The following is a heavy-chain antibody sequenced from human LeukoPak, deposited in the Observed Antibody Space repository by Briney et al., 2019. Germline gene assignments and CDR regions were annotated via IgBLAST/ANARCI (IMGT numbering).Heavy chain of an antibody. CDR3: AGGKDYNWFDP. CDR2: INPNSGGT. Sequence: ASVKVSCKASGYTFTGYYIHWIRQDPGQVLEWMGWINPNSGGTNYAQKFQGRVTMTRDTSISTAYMELSRLRSDDTAGYYCAGGKDYNWFDPWGQGTLVTVSS. V-gene: IGHV1-2*02. D-gene: IGHD3/OR15-3a*01. J-gene: IGHJ5*02. CDR1: GYTFTGYY.